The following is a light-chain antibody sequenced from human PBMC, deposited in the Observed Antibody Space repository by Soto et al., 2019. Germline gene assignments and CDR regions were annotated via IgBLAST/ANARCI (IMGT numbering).Light chain of an antibody. J-gene: IGKJ4*01. CDR2: DAS. V-gene: IGKV3-11*01. CDR3: QQRSYLPLT. CDR1: QSINTY. Sequence: EVVLTQSPATLSSSPGESVTLSCRASQSINTYLALYQQKPGQAPRLLIYDASYRAAGIPSRFSGSGSGTDFTLTRSSLEPADVAIYHCQQRSYLPLTFGGGTKVEI.